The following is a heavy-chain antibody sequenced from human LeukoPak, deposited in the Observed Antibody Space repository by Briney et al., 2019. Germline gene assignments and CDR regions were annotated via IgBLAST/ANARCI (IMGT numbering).Heavy chain of an antibody. Sequence: SETLSLTCTVSGGSISSYYWSWIRQPPGRGLEWIGYIFYSGSTNYNPSLKSRVTISVDTSKNQFSLKLSSVTAADTAVYYCARIEDSNVRFDYWGQGTLVTVSS. D-gene: IGHD4-11*01. CDR3: ARIEDSNVRFDY. CDR2: IFYSGST. CDR1: GGSISSYY. V-gene: IGHV4-59*01. J-gene: IGHJ4*02.